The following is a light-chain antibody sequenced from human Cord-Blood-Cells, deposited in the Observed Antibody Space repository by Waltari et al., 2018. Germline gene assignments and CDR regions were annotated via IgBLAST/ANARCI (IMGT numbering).Light chain of an antibody. CDR2: GAS. CDR1: QSVGRN. J-gene: IGKJ4*01. CDR3: QQYNNWPLT. Sequence: LVMTQPPAILSVSTVERATLACRASQSVGRNIAWYQQKPGQAPRLLIYGASTRATGIPARFSGSGSGTEFTLTISSLQSEDFAVYYCQQYNNWPLTFGGGTKVEIK. V-gene: IGKV3-15*01.